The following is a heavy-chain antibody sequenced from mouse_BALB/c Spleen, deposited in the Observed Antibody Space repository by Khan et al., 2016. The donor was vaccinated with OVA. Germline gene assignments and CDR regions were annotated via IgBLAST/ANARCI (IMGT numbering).Heavy chain of an antibody. CDR1: GFTFSTYG. CDR2: VSTGGGYT. D-gene: IGHD1-1*01. J-gene: IGHJ3*01. CDR3: TRLAYYYDSEGFAY. V-gene: IGHV5-6*01. Sequence: EVELVESGGDLVKPGGSLKLSCAASGFTFSTYGMSWVRQTPDKRLEWVATVSTGGGYTYYPDSVKGRFTIPSDNAKNTLYLQMSGLKSEDTAMFYCTRLAYYYDSEGFAYWGQGTLVTVSA.